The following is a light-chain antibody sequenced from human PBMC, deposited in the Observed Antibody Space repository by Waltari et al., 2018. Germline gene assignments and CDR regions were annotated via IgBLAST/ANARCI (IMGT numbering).Light chain of an antibody. CDR3: LSPETRGSWV. CDR1: ALPKKY. Sequence: SYELTQSPSVSLSPGQTARITCSGDALPKKYAYWYQKKPGQAPVLIIFKDRERPSGIPERFSGSTSGTTVTVTITGVQAEDEADYYCLSPETRGSWVFGGGTKLTVL. CDR2: KDR. V-gene: IGLV3-25*03. J-gene: IGLJ2*01.